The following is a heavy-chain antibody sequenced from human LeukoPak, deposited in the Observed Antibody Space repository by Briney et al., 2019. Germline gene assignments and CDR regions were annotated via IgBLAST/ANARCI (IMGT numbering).Heavy chain of an antibody. CDR1: GFTVSSNY. D-gene: IGHD5-12*01. Sequence: TGGSLRLSCAASGFTVSSNYMSWVRQAPGKGLEWVSAISGRTGGTYYADSVKGRFTISRDNSKSTLYLQMDSLRAEDTAVYYCAKCGNSGCHLIDYWGQGTLVTVSS. J-gene: IGHJ4*02. CDR3: AKCGNSGCHLIDY. CDR2: ISGRTGGT. V-gene: IGHV3-23*01.